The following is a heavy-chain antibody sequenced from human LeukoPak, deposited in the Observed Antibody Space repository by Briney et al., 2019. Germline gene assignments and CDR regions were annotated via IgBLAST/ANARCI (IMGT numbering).Heavy chain of an antibody. CDR3: AKDLHGGYSSDY. Sequence: PGGSLRLSCAASGFTCNNFGMHWVRQAPGKGLEWVSFIGYEGVHKYYADSVKGRFTISKDNSKATLYLQMNSLRPEDTAVYYCAKDLHGGYSSDYWGQGTLVTVFS. CDR1: GFTCNNFG. J-gene: IGHJ4*02. V-gene: IGHV3-30*02. CDR2: IGYEGVHK. D-gene: IGHD4-23*01.